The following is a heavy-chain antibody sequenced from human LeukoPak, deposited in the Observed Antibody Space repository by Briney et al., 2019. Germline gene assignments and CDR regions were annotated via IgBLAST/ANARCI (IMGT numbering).Heavy chain of an antibody. CDR1: GFTFSSYA. CDR3: AKGSIYSGSYAEYNWFDP. D-gene: IGHD1-26*01. V-gene: IGHV3-23*01. J-gene: IGHJ5*02. CDR2: ISGSGGST. Sequence: GGSLRLSCAASGFTFSSYAMSWVRQAPGKGLEWVSAISGSGGSTYYADSVKGRFTISRDNSKNTLYLQMNSLRAEDTAVYYCAKGSIYSGSYAEYNWFDPWGQGTLDTVSS.